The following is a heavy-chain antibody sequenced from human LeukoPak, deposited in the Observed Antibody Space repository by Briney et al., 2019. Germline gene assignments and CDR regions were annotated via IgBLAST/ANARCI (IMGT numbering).Heavy chain of an antibody. CDR3: ARAKYYYGSGSYYPDY. CDR2: ISAYNGNT. Sequence: GASVKVSCKASGYTFTSYGISWVRQAPGQGLEWMGWISAYNGNTNYAQKLQGRVTMTTDTSTSTAYMELRSLRSYDTAVYYCARAKYYYGSGSYYPDYWGQGTLVTVSS. V-gene: IGHV1-18*01. J-gene: IGHJ4*02. CDR1: GYTFTSYG. D-gene: IGHD3-10*01.